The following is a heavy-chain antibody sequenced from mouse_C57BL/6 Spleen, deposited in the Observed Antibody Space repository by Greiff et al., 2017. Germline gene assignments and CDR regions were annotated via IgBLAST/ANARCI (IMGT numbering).Heavy chain of an antibody. CDR1: GFTFSNYW. CDR2: IRLKSDNYAT. CDR3: TLDYDGFAY. J-gene: IGHJ3*01. D-gene: IGHD2-4*01. V-gene: IGHV6-3*01. Sequence: KVEESGGGLVQPGGSMKLSCVASGFTFSNYWMNWVRQSPEKGLEWVAQIRLKSDNYATHYAESVKGRFTISRDDSKSSVYLQMNNLRAEDTGIYYCTLDYDGFAYWGQGTLVTVSA.